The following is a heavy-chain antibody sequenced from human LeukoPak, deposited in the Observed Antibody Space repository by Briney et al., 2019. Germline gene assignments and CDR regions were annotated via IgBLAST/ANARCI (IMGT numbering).Heavy chain of an antibody. D-gene: IGHD6-19*01. CDR1: GFPFSTYA. V-gene: IGHV3-23*01. J-gene: IGHJ4*02. Sequence: QPGGSLRLSCVASGFPFSTYAMNWVRQAPGKGLEWVSAISGSGGSTYYADSVKGRFTISRDNSKNTLYLQMNSLRAEDTAVYYCAKDGNPWYSSGWYQPFDYWGQGTLVTVSS. CDR3: AKDGNPWYSSGWYQPFDY. CDR2: ISGSGGST.